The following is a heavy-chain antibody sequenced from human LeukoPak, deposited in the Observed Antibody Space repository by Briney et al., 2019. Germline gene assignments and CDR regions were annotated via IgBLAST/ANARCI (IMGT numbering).Heavy chain of an antibody. Sequence: PGGSLRLSCAASGFTVSSNHMSWVRQAPGEGLEWVSAITASGSSTYYADSVKGRFTMSRDNSKNTLYLQMNSLRAEDTAVYYCATLTGDLSYWGQGTLVTVSS. V-gene: IGHV3-23*01. CDR1: GFTVSSNH. D-gene: IGHD7-27*01. CDR2: ITASGSST. CDR3: ATLTGDLSY. J-gene: IGHJ4*02.